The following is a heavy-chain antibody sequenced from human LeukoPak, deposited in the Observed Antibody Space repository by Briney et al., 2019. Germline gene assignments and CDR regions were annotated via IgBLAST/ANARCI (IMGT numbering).Heavy chain of an antibody. CDR3: ERGLTYYYDSSGYRGGIDAFDI. D-gene: IGHD3-22*01. CDR2: IYTTSTT. J-gene: IGHJ3*02. Sequence: PPQTLSLAFTVAGGSISSGSDYSGWIRQPAGKGLEWIVRIYTTSTTNYNPSLKSRVTISVDTSKNQCSPQLSSVTAADTAVYSCERGLTYYYDSSGYRGGIDAFDIWGQGTMVPVSS. CDR1: GGSISSGSDY. V-gene: IGHV4-61*02.